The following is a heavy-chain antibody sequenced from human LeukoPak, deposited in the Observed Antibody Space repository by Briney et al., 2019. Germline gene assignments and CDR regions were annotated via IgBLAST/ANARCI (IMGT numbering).Heavy chain of an antibody. V-gene: IGHV1-2*06. CDR1: GYTFTGYY. CDR2: INPNSGGT. J-gene: IGHJ4*02. Sequence: GASVKVSYKASGYTFTGYYMHWVRQAPGQGLEWMGRINPNSGGTNYAQKLQGRVTMTRDTSISTAYMELSRLRSDDTAVYYCARATTIFGVVSSLDYWGQGTLVTVSS. D-gene: IGHD3-3*01. CDR3: ARATTIFGVVSSLDY.